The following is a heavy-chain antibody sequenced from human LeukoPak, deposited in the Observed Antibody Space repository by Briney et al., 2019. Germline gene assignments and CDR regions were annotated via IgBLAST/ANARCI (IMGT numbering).Heavy chain of an antibody. CDR3: AKDIQLWHGSMDV. D-gene: IGHD5-18*01. J-gene: IGHJ6*02. CDR1: GFTFDDYA. V-gene: IGHV3-9*01. Sequence: PGGSLRLSCAASGFTFDDYAMHWVRQAPGKGLEWVSGISWNSGSIGYADSVKGRFTISRDNAKNSLYLQMNSLRAEDTALYYCAKDIQLWHGSMDVWGQGTTVTVSS. CDR2: ISWNSGSI.